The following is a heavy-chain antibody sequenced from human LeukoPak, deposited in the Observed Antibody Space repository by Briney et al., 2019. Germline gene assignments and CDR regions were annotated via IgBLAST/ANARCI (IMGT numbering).Heavy chain of an antibody. D-gene: IGHD5-24*01. Sequence: GGSLRLSCTASGFAFPNYWMVWVRQAPGKGLEGVASIGKDGSETSYVDSVKGRFTISRDNARDSLFLQMSSLRVEDTSVYYCTRDIVWLQLEYWGQGALVTVSS. V-gene: IGHV3-7*01. CDR1: GFAFPNYW. CDR3: TRDIVWLQLEY. J-gene: IGHJ4*02. CDR2: IGKDGSET.